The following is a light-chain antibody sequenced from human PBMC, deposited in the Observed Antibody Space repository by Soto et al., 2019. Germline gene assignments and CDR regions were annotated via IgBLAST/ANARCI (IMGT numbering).Light chain of an antibody. J-gene: IGLJ2*01. CDR3: SSYTILSTVL. V-gene: IGLV2-14*01. CDR1: SSDIGGYNY. Sequence: QSALTQPAAVSGSPGQSITISCTGTSSDIGGYNYVSWYQQHPGKAPKLMIYDVSNRPSGVSTRFSGSKSVNTASLTISGLQAEDEADYYCSSYTILSTVLFGGGTKVTVL. CDR2: DVS.